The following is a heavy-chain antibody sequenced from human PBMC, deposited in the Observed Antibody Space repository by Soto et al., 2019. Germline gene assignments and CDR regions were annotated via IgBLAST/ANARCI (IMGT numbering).Heavy chain of an antibody. CDR3: ARDNRARLPNHYYYYYMDV. V-gene: IGHV3-7*01. Sequence: GGSPRLSCAASGFTFSSYWMSWFRQAPGKGLEWVANMKQDGSEKYYVDSVKGRFTISRDNAKNSLYLQMNSLRAEDTAVYYCARDNRARLPNHYYYYYMDVWGKGTTVTVSS. CDR2: MKQDGSEK. CDR1: GFTFSSYW. D-gene: IGHD3-16*02. J-gene: IGHJ6*03.